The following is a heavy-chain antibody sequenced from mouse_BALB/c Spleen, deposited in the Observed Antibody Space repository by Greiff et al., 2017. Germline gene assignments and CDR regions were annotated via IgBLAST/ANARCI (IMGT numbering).Heavy chain of an antibody. V-gene: IGHV1-63*02. D-gene: IGHD1-1*01. J-gene: IGHJ1*01. CDR1: GYTFTNYW. CDR3: ARSSTDYGSRYFDV. Sequence: QVHVKQSGAELVRPGTSVKISCKASGYTFTNYWLGWVKQRPGHGLEWIGDIYPGGGYTNYNEKFKGKATLTADTSSSTAYMQLSSLTSEDSAVYFCARSSTDYGSRYFDVWGAGTTVTVSS. CDR2: IYPGGGYT.